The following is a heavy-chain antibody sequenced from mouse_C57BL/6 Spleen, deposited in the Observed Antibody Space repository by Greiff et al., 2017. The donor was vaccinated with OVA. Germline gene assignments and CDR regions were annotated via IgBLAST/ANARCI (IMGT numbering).Heavy chain of an antibody. CDR3: ARDYYYGSIFDY. J-gene: IGHJ2*01. V-gene: IGHV1-80*01. Sequence: QVQLKQSGAELVKPGASVKISCKASGYAFSSYWMNWVKQRPGKGLEWIGQIYPGDGDTNYNGKFKGKATLTADKSSSTAYMQLSSLTSEDSAVYFCARDYYYGSIFDYWGQGTTLTVSS. CDR1: GYAFSSYW. CDR2: IYPGDGDT. D-gene: IGHD1-1*01.